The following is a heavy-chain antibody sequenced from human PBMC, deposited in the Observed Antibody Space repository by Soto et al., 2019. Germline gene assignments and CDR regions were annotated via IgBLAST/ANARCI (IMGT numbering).Heavy chain of an antibody. V-gene: IGHV4-31*03. J-gene: IGHJ4*02. CDR3: ARSGYSYGPNPLLY. CDR2: IYYSGST. CDR1: GGSISSGGYY. D-gene: IGHD5-18*01. Sequence: QVQLQESGPGLVKPSQTLSLTCTVSGGSISSGGYYWSWIRQHPGKGLEWIGYIYYSGSTYYNPSLKIRVTISVDTSKNQFSLKLSSVTAEDTAVYYCARSGYSYGPNPLLYWGQGTLVTVSS.